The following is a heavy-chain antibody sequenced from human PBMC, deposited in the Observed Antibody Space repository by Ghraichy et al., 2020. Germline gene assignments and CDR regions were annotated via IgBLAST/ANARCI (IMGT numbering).Heavy chain of an antibody. D-gene: IGHD2-21*01. J-gene: IGHJ1*01. CDR1: GTPYS. CDR3: ARHGGLRYCGGECYPHFAS. Sequence: SQTLSLTCDVTGTPYSWGWVRLAPGKGLEWIGSMFKSGTTHYNPSLRSRVALFTGPSMNHFSLNLTSVTAADTAIYFCARHGGLRYCGGECYPHFASWGQGILVTVST. V-gene: IGHV4-38-2*01. CDR2: MFKSGTT.